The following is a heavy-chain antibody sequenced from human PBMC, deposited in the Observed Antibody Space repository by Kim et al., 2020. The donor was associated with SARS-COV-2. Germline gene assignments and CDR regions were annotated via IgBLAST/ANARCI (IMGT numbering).Heavy chain of an antibody. CDR2: INHSGST. J-gene: IGHJ6*02. V-gene: IGHV4-34*01. Sequence: SETLSLTCAVYGGSFSGYYWSWIRQPPGKGLEWIGEINHSGSTNYNPSLKSRVTISVDTSKNQFSLKLSPVTAADTAVYYCARANIVVVPAALGLGYYYYYGMDVWGQGTTVTVSS. CDR3: ARANIVVVPAALGLGYYYYYGMDV. D-gene: IGHD2-2*01. CDR1: GGSFSGYY.